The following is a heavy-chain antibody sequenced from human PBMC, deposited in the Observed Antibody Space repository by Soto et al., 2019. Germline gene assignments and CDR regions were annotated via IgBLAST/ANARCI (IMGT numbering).Heavy chain of an antibody. CDR1: GFTFSDYD. Sequence: VQLVESGGGLVKPGGSLRLSCAASGFTFSDYDMTWVRQAPGKGLEWVSSITRNSIYKYSADSLKGRFTISRDNAKNTLFLQINSLRAEDTAVYYCARDLSGGNYYYHGLDVWGQGTTVTVSS. CDR2: ITRNSIYK. J-gene: IGHJ6*02. D-gene: IGHD2-15*01. CDR3: ARDLSGGNYYYHGLDV. V-gene: IGHV3-21*01.